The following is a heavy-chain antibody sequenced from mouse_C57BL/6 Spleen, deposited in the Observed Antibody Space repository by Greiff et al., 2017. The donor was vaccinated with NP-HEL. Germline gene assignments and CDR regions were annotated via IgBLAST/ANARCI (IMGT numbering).Heavy chain of an antibody. Sequence: VQLQQSGAELVKPGASVKISCKASGYAFSSYWMNWVKQRPGKGLEWIGQIYPGDGDTNYNGKFKGKATLTADKSSSTAYMQLSSLTSEDSAVYFCARTAYYGSSYRDYWGQGTTLTVSS. D-gene: IGHD1-1*01. CDR2: IYPGDGDT. J-gene: IGHJ2*01. CDR1: GYAFSSYW. V-gene: IGHV1-80*01. CDR3: ARTAYYGSSYRDY.